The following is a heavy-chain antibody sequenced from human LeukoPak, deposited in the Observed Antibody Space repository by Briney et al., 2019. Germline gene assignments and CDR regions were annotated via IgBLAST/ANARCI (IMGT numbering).Heavy chain of an antibody. V-gene: IGHV4-39*01. CDR2: IYYSGIT. D-gene: IGHD3-10*01. J-gene: IGHJ4*02. CDR3: ARAYYYDSGNYRGYYFDF. CDR1: GGSISSSGYY. Sequence: SETLSLTCTVSGGSISSSGYYWRWIRQPPGQGLEWIGSIYYSGITYYNPSLKSRVTMSVDTSEDQFSLELSSVTAADTAVFYCARAYYYDSGNYRGYYFDFWGQGTLVTVSS.